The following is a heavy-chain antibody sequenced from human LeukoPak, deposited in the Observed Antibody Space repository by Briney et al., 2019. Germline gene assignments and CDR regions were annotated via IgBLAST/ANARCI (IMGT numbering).Heavy chain of an antibody. V-gene: IGHV3-30*02. D-gene: IGHD5-18*01. CDR3: AKDPGYSYGNYFDY. CDR1: GFTFSSYG. CDR2: IRYDGSNK. Sequence: GGSLRLSCAASGFTFSSYGMHWVRQAPGKGLEWVAFIRYDGSNKYYADSVKGRFTISRDNSKNTLYLQMNSLRAEDTAVYYRAKDPGYSYGNYFDYWGQGTLVTVSS. J-gene: IGHJ4*02.